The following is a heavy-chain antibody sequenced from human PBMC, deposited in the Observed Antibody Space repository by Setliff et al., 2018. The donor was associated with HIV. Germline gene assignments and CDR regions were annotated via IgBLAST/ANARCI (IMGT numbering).Heavy chain of an antibody. CDR1: GFTFSSYW. J-gene: IGHJ4*02. CDR3: ARDANWERGSHYFDY. D-gene: IGHD7-27*01. Sequence: PGGSLRLSCAASGFTFSSYWMSWVRQAPGKGLEWVANIKQDGSEKYYVDSVKGRFTISRDNAKSSLYLQMNSLRAEDTAVYYCARDANWERGSHYFDYWGQGTLVTVSS. CDR2: IKQDGSEK. V-gene: IGHV3-7*01.